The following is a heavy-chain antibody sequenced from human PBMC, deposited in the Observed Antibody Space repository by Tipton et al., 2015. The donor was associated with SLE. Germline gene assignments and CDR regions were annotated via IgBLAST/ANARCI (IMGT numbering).Heavy chain of an antibody. V-gene: IGHV4-34*01. CDR3: ARGSGSYRGAFDI. CDR1: GGSFSGYY. J-gene: IGHJ3*02. D-gene: IGHD1-26*01. CDR2: INHSGST. Sequence: TLSLTCAVYGGSFSGYYWSWIRQPPGKGLEWIGEINHSGSTNYNPSLKSRVTISVDTSKNQFSLKLSSVTAADTAVYYCARGSGSYRGAFDIWGQGTMVTVSS.